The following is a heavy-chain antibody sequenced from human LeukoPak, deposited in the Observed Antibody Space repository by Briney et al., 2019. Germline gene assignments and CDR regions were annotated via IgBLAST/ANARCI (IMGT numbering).Heavy chain of an antibody. D-gene: IGHD5-12*01. CDR2: IYHSGST. CDR1: GGSISSYY. V-gene: IGHV4-59*01. CDR3: ARDGYSGNDGL. J-gene: IGHJ4*02. Sequence: PSETLSLTCTVSGGSISSYYWSWIRQPPGKGLEWIGYIYHSGSTKYNPSLKSRVTISVDTSKNQFSLELSSVTAADTAVYYCARDGYSGNDGLWGQGTLVTVSS.